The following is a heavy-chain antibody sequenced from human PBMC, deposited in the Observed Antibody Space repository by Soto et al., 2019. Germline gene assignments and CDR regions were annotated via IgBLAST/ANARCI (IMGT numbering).Heavy chain of an antibody. CDR3: ARWPLGVRGVIKRRTYYYYYMDV. Sequence: SETLSLTCAVYGGSFSGYYWSWIRQPPGKGLEWIGEINHSGSTNYNPSLKSRVTISVDTSKNQFSLKLSSVTAADTAVYYCARWPLGVRGVIKRRTYYYYYMDVWGKGTTVTVSS. J-gene: IGHJ6*03. CDR2: INHSGST. D-gene: IGHD3-10*01. V-gene: IGHV4-34*01. CDR1: GGSFSGYY.